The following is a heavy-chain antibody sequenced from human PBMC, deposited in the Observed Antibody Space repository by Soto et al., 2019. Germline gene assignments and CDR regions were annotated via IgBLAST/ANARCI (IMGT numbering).Heavy chain of an antibody. V-gene: IGHV3-23*01. D-gene: IGHD3-22*01. CDR2: ISGSGGST. CDR3: AKKVTVILVATPTGDY. CDR1: GFTFSSYA. J-gene: IGHJ4*02. Sequence: GGSLRLSCAASGFTFSSYAMSWVRQAPGKGLEWVSGISGSGGSTYYADPVKGRFTISRDNSKNTLYLQMNSLRAEDTAVYYCAKKVTVILVATPTGDYWGQGTLVTVSS.